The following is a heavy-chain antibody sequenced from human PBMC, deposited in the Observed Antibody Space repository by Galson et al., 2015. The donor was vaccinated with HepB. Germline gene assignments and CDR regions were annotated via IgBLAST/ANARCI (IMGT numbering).Heavy chain of an antibody. CDR1: EYNFNNYW. CDR2: IYPGDSDT. J-gene: IGHJ5*02. CDR3: VRRILSKRQDSGYES. D-gene: IGHD3-9*01. Sequence: QSGAEVKKPGESLKISCKASEYNFNNYWIAWVRQMPGKGLDWMGSIYPGDSDTRYSPALQGQVTISADTSTRTAYLQWSSLKASDTATYYCVRRILSKRQDSGYESWGQGTLVTVSS. V-gene: IGHV5-51*03.